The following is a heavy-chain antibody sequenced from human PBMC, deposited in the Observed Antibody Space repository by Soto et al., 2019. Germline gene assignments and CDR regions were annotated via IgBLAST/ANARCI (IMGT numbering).Heavy chain of an antibody. D-gene: IGHD2-15*01. Sequence: SETLSLTCTVSGGSISSGDYYWSWIRQPPGKGLEWIGYIYYSGSTYYNPSLKSRVTISVDTSKNQFSLKLSSVTAADTAVYYCARVDRVARETYYFDYWGQGTLVTVSS. J-gene: IGHJ4*02. V-gene: IGHV4-30-4*01. CDR3: ARVDRVARETYYFDY. CDR2: IYYSGST. CDR1: GGSISSGDYY.